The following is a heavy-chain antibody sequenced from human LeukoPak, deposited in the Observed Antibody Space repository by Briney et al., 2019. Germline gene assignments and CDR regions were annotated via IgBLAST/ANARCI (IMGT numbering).Heavy chain of an antibody. V-gene: IGHV4-38-2*01. D-gene: IGHD2-15*01. CDR3: ARRRDIVVVVAATAIDY. CDR1: GYSISSGYY. J-gene: IGHJ4*02. CDR2: IYHSGST. Sequence: TTSETLSLTCAVSGYSISSGYYWGWIRQPPGKGLEWIGSIYHSGSTYYNPSLKSRVTISVDTSKNQFSLKLSSVTAADTAVYYCARRRDIVVVVAATAIDYWGQGTLVTVSS.